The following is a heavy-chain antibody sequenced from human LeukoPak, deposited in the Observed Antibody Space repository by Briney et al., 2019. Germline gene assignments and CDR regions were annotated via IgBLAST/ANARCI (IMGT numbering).Heavy chain of an antibody. J-gene: IGHJ4*02. Sequence: GGTLRLSCAASGFTFNTYAMTWVRQAPGKGLEWVANIKQDGSEKYYVDSVKGRFTISRDNAKNSLYLQMNSLRAEDTAVYYCARRRWLHFDYWGQGTLVTVSS. D-gene: IGHD5-24*01. CDR2: IKQDGSEK. CDR3: ARRRWLHFDY. V-gene: IGHV3-7*01. CDR1: GFTFNTYA.